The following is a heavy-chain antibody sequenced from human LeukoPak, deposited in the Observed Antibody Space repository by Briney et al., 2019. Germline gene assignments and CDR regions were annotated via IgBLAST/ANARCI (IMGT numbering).Heavy chain of an antibody. D-gene: IGHD3-16*01. CDR2: ISGSGGST. V-gene: IGHV3-23*01. J-gene: IGHJ6*03. CDR3: AKDLGGSYYYYYMDV. Sequence: GGSLRLSCAAPGFTFSSYGMSWVRQAPGKGLEWVSAISGSGGSTYYADSVKGRFTISRDNSKNTLYLQMNSLRAEDTAVYYCAKDLGGSYYYYYMDVWGKGTTVTISS. CDR1: GFTFSSYG.